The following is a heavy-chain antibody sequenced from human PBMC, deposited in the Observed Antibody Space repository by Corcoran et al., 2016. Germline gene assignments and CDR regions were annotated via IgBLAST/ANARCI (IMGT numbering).Heavy chain of an antibody. D-gene: IGHD6-13*01. Sequence: QVQLQQWGARLLKPSETLSLTCAVYGGSFSGYYWTWIRQPPGKGLEWIGEVNLSGGTNYSPSLSSRVTISVDTSTNQLSLDLTSVTAADTAVYYCARGSIAARCNCWGQGTLVTVSS. CDR3: ARGSIAARCNC. J-gene: IGHJ4*02. CDR1: GGSFSGYY. CDR2: VNLSGGT. V-gene: IGHV4-34*01.